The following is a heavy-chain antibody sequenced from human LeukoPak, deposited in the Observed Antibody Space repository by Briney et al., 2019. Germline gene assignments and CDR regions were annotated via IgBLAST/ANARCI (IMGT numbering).Heavy chain of an antibody. CDR3: AGGREGAFDI. CDR2: IYYSGST. Sequence: PSETLSLTCTVSGGSISSYYWSWIRQPPGKGLEWIGYIYYSGSTNYNPSLKSRVTISVDTSKNQFSLKLSSVTAADTAVYYCAGGREGAFDIWGQGTMVTVSS. V-gene: IGHV4-59*08. J-gene: IGHJ3*02. CDR1: GGSISSYY. D-gene: IGHD3-16*01.